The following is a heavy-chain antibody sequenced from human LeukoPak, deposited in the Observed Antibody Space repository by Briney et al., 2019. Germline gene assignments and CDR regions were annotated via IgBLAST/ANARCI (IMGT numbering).Heavy chain of an antibody. CDR2: ISGSGGST. D-gene: IGHD1-1*01. Sequence: GGSLRLSCAASGFTFSSYAMSWVRQAPGKGLEWVSAISGSGGSTYYADSVKGRFTISRDNSKNTLYLQMNSLRVEDTAVYYCARLEKNSYYYMDVWGKGTTVTVSS. CDR3: ARLEKNSYYYMDV. CDR1: GFTFSSYA. J-gene: IGHJ6*03. V-gene: IGHV3-23*01.